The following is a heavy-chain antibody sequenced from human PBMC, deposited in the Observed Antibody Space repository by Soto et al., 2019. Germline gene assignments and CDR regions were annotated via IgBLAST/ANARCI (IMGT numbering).Heavy chain of an antibody. D-gene: IGHD1-26*01. CDR3: VRSSGSQPRAGWFDP. Sequence: EVHLVESGGGLAQPGWSRRLSCAASGFNFDDHAMHWVRQVPGKGLEWVSGISWNSVTINYADSIKGRFSISRDNAKRTLYLQMNSLRPEDTAMYYCVRSSGSQPRAGWFDPWGQGTRVTVS. CDR1: GFNFDDHA. CDR2: ISWNSVTI. J-gene: IGHJ5*02. V-gene: IGHV3-9*01.